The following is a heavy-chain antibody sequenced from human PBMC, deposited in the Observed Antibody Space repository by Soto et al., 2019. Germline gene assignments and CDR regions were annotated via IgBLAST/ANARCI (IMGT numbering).Heavy chain of an antibody. CDR3: ARDHIPGRNYYGSGISNAFDI. J-gene: IGHJ3*02. CDR1: GYTFTSYG. Sequence: ASVKVSCKASGYTFTSYGISWVRQAPGQGLEWMGWISAYNGNTNYAQKLQGRVTMTTDTSTSTAYMELGSLRSDDTAVYYCARDHIPGRNYYGSGISNAFDIWGQGTMVTVSS. CDR2: ISAYNGNT. D-gene: IGHD3-10*01. V-gene: IGHV1-18*01.